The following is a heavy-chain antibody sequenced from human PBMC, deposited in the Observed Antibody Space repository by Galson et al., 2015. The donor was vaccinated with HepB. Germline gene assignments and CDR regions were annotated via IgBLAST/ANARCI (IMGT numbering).Heavy chain of an antibody. D-gene: IGHD2-2*01. CDR1: GFTFDDYA. V-gene: IGHV3-9*01. J-gene: IGHJ4*02. CDR2: ISWNSGSI. CDR3: AKDKASDGSSTSCYDY. Sequence: SLRLSCAASGFTFDDYAMHWVRQAPGKGLEWVSGISWNSGSIGYADSVKGRFTISRDNAKNSLYLQMNSLRAEDTALYYCAKDKASDGSSTSCYDYWGQGTLATVSS.